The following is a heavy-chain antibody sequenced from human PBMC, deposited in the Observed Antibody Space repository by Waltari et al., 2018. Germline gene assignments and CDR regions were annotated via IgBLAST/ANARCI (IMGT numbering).Heavy chain of an antibody. CDR1: GGSISSSSYY. CDR3: ARRRTTIYDY. CDR2: IYYSGST. J-gene: IGHJ4*02. Sequence: QLQLQESGPGLVKPSETLSLTCTVSGGSISSSSYYWGWIRQPPGKGLEWIGVIYYSGSTYYNPSLKSRVTISVDTSKNQFSLKLSSVTAADTAVYYCARRRTTIYDYWGQGTLVTVSS. V-gene: IGHV4-39*01. D-gene: IGHD4-4*01.